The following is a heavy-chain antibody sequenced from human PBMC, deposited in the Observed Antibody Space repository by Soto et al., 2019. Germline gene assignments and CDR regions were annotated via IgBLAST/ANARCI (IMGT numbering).Heavy chain of an antibody. Sequence: SETLSHTCAVYGGSFSGYYWSLIRQPPGKGLEWIGEINHSGSTNYNPSLKSRVTISVDTSKNQFSLKLSSVTAADTAVYYCASQHYYDSSGYYVVYRGQGTLVTVSS. CDR2: INHSGST. CDR3: ASQHYYDSSGYYVVY. CDR1: GGSFSGYY. J-gene: IGHJ4*02. D-gene: IGHD3-22*01. V-gene: IGHV4-34*01.